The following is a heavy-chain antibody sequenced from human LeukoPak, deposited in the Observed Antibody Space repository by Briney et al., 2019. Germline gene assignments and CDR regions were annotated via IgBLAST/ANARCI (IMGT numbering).Heavy chain of an antibody. CDR2: IYYIRNT. CDR1: GASVGSAGYY. Sequence: PSGTLSLTCTVSGASVGSAGYYWSWIRQPPGGGLEWIGYIYYIRNTYYNPSLKSRVTMSLDPSNNQFSLRLNSVTAADTAVNYCARTQSQSGSYRYYFGYWGQGTLVTVSS. J-gene: IGHJ4*02. D-gene: IGHD1-26*01. V-gene: IGHV4-61*08. CDR3: ARTQSQSGSYRYYFGY.